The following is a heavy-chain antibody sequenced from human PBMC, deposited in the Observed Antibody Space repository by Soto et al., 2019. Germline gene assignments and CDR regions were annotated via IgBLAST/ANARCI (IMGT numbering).Heavy chain of an antibody. CDR2: ISAYNGNT. CDR3: ARGRWCYQLVYYYYYVMDV. D-gene: IGHD2-8*02. CDR1: GNTFTSYG. Sequence: GASVKVSCKASGNTFTSYGISWVRQAPGQGLEWMGWISAYNGNTNYTQRLQGRVTMTTDTSTSTAYMELSSLRSEDTAVYYCARGRWCYQLVYYYYYVMDVWGQETTITVSS. V-gene: IGHV1-18*01. J-gene: IGHJ6*02.